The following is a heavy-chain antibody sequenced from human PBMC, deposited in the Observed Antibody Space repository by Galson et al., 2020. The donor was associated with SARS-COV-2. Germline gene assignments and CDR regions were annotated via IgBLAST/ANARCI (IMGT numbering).Heavy chain of an antibody. CDR3: AKTTYYEILTGYYS. CDR2: ISGSGDST. D-gene: IGHD3-9*01. Sequence: GGSLRLSCAASGFTFSSYAMSWVRQAPGKGLEWVSAISGSGDSTHYADSVKGRFTISRDNSKNTVYLQMNSLRAEDTAVYYCAKTTYYEILTGYYSWGQRSLVTVSS. V-gene: IGHV3-23*01. J-gene: IGHJ4*02. CDR1: GFTFSSYA.